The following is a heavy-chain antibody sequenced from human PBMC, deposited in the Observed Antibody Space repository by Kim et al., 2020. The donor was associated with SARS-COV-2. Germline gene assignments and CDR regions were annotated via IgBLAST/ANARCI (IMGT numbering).Heavy chain of an antibody. J-gene: IGHJ6*02. Sequence: GGSLRLSCAASGFTFSSYGMHWVRQAPGKGLEWVAVIWYDGSNKNYADSVKGRFTISRDNSKNTLYLQMNSLRAEDTAGYYCAREDFADYYGMEVWVQGTTVTVSS. CDR1: GFTFSSYG. CDR2: IWYDGSNK. V-gene: IGHV3-33*01. CDR3: AREDFADYYGMEV.